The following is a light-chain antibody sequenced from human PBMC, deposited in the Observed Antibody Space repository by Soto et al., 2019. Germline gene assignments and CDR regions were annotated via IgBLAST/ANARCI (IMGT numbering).Light chain of an antibody. CDR1: QSVSSH. Sequence: EIVMSQSTPTLSVCPGEGATVYGRASQSVSSHLAWYQHKPGQAPRLIFYDASTRATGIPARFSGSGSGTECTLTISSLQSEDFAVYYCQHYHGWPITLGQGTRLEIK. V-gene: IGKV3-15*01. J-gene: IGKJ5*01. CDR3: QHYHGWPIT. CDR2: DAS.